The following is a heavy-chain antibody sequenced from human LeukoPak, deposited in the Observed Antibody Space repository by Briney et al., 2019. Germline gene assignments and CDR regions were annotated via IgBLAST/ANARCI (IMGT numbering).Heavy chain of an antibody. CDR1: GFTFSSYS. Sequence: PGGSLRLSCAASGFTFSSYSLNWVRQAPGKGLEWVSSISSSSSYMYYADSVKGRFTISRDNAKKSLYLQMDSLRVEDTAVYYCARSRVIGGHYGDYALDYWGQGTLVTVSS. D-gene: IGHD4-17*01. J-gene: IGHJ4*02. V-gene: IGHV3-21*01. CDR3: ARSRVIGGHYGDYALDY. CDR2: ISSSSSYM.